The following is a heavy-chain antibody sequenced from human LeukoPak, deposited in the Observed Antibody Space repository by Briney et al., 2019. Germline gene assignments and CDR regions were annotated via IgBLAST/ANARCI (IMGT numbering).Heavy chain of an antibody. Sequence: ASVKVSCKASGYTFTSYGISWVRQAPGQGLEWMGWISAYNGNTNYAQKLQGRVTMTTDTSTSTAYMELRSLRSDDTAVYYCARDRDRARIVGAASHYFDYWGQGTLVTVSS. CDR1: GYTFTSYG. J-gene: IGHJ4*02. CDR2: ISAYNGNT. V-gene: IGHV1-18*01. D-gene: IGHD1-26*01. CDR3: ARDRDRARIVGAASHYFDY.